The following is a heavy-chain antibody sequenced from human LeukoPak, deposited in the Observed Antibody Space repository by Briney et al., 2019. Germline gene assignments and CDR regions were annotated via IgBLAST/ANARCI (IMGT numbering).Heavy chain of an antibody. CDR1: GGSFSGYY. CDR2: INHSGST. CDR3: AREGVYCSSTSCSLPDY. V-gene: IGHV4-34*01. D-gene: IGHD2-2*01. J-gene: IGHJ4*02. Sequence: SETLSLTCAVYGGSFSGYYWSWIRQPPGKGLEWIGEINHSGSTNYNPSLKSRVTISVDTSKNQFSLKLSSVTAADTAVYYCAREGVYCSSTSCSLPDYWGQGTLVTVSS.